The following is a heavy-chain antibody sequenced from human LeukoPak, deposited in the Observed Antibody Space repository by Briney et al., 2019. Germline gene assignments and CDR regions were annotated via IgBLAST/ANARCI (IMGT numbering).Heavy chain of an antibody. V-gene: IGHV3-11*01. CDR3: ASPYSSSWYSTHNWFEP. Sequence: GGSLRLSCAASGFTFSDYYMSWIRQAPGKGLEWVSYISSSGSTIYYADSVKGRFTISSDNAKNSLYLQMNRLRAEDTAVYYCASPYSSSWYSTHNWFEPWGQGTLVTVSS. J-gene: IGHJ5*02. CDR2: ISSSGSTI. D-gene: IGHD6-13*01. CDR1: GFTFSDYY.